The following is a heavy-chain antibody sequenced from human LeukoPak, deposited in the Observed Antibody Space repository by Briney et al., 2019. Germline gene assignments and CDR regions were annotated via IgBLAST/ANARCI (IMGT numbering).Heavy chain of an antibody. CDR3: ARQPGYSGYDHGQYYFDY. Sequence: PSETLSLTCTVSGGSISSSSYYWDWIRQPPGKGLEWIGTIYYSGTTYYNPSLKSRVTISVDTSKNQFSLRLSSVTAADTAVFYCARQPGYSGYDHGQYYFDYWGQGTLVTVSS. J-gene: IGHJ4*02. CDR2: IYYSGTT. CDR1: GGSISSSSYY. V-gene: IGHV4-39*01. D-gene: IGHD5-12*01.